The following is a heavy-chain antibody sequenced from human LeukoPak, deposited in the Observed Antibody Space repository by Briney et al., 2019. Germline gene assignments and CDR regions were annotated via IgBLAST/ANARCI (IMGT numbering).Heavy chain of an antibody. CDR3: AKSVYCSSTSCPFDY. CDR2: IRYDGSNK. Sequence: PGGSLRLSCAASGFTFSSYGMHWVRQAPGKGLEWVAFIRYDGSNKYYADSVKGRFTISRDNSKNTLYLQMNSLRAEDTAVNYCAKSVYCSSTSCPFDYWGQGTLVTVSS. V-gene: IGHV3-30*02. D-gene: IGHD2-2*01. J-gene: IGHJ4*02. CDR1: GFTFSSYG.